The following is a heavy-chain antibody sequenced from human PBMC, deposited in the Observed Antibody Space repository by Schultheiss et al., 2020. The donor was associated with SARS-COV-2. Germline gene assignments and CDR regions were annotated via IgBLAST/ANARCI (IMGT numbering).Heavy chain of an antibody. Sequence: GGSLRLSCAASAFTFSDYWMHWVRQTPRKGLLWVSRINSDSTSTGYADSVRGRFTISRDNAKNTLYLQMNSLRAEDTAVYYCARGIMGDSVAFDVWGQGTMVTVSS. CDR1: AFTFSDYW. CDR2: INSDSTST. CDR3: ARGIMGDSVAFDV. J-gene: IGHJ3*01. D-gene: IGHD1-26*01. V-gene: IGHV3-74*01.